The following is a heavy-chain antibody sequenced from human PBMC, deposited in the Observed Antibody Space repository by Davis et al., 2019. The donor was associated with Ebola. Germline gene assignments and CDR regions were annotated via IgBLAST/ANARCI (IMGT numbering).Heavy chain of an antibody. CDR2: ISSSISYI. CDR3: ARESNDRGGYYAFDI. CDR1: GFTFSTYT. D-gene: IGHD3-16*01. Sequence: GESLKISCAASGFTFSTYTMNWVRQAPGKGLEWVSSISSSISYIYYADSVKGRFTISRDNSKNTLYLQMNSLRAEDTAVYYCARESNDRGGYYAFDIWGQGTMFTVSS. J-gene: IGHJ3*02. V-gene: IGHV3-21*01.